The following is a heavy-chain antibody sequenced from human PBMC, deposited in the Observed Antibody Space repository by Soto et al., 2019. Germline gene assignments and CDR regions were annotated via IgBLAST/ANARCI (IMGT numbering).Heavy chain of an antibody. V-gene: IGHV3-30-3*01. CDR2: ISYDGSNK. D-gene: IGHD1-1*01. J-gene: IGHJ4*02. Sequence: GGSLRLSCAASGFAFSSYAMQWVRQAPGKGLEWVAGISYDGSNKHYADSVKGRYTISRDNSKTTLFLQMNSLSTEDTAVYYCVRDYNDGIGRYDYWGQGTPVTVSS. CDR3: VRDYNDGIGRYDY. CDR1: GFAFSSYA.